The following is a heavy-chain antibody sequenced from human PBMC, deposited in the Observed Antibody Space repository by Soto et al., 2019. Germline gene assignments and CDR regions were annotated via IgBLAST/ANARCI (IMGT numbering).Heavy chain of an antibody. J-gene: IGHJ4*02. CDR1: GYTFTSYA. Sequence: ASVKVSCKASGYTFTSYAMHWVRQAPGQRLEWMGWINAGNGNTKYSQKFQGRVTITRDTSASTAYMELSSLRSEDTAVYYCARGYCSSTSCYGAHLSFDYWGQGTLVTAPQ. V-gene: IGHV1-3*01. CDR3: ARGYCSSTSCYGAHLSFDY. CDR2: INAGNGNT. D-gene: IGHD2-2*01.